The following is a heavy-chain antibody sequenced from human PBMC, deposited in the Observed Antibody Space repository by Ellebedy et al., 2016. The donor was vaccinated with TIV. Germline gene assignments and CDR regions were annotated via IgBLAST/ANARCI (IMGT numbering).Heavy chain of an antibody. D-gene: IGHD2-15*01. J-gene: IGHJ6*02. V-gene: IGHV5-51*01. CDR1: GNTFSSYW. CDR3: ARHSVGYCSGGSCYSYGMDV. CDR2: IYPGDSDT. Sequence: GESLKISCEVSGNTFSSYWISWVRQVPGKGLEWMGIIYPGDSDTRYSPAFQGQVTISADKSISTAYLQWSSLKASDTAMYYCARHSVGYCSGGSCYSYGMDVWGQGTTVTVSS.